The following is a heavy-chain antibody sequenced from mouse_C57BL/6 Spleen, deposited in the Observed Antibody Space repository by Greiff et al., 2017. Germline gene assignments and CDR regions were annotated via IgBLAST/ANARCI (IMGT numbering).Heavy chain of an antibody. V-gene: IGHV14-4*01. CDR3: TTTNYYGHDAMDY. CDR1: GFNIKDDY. J-gene: IGHJ4*01. CDR2: IDPENGDT. D-gene: IGHD1-1*01. Sequence: VHVKQSGAELVRPGASVKLSCTASGFNIKDDYMHWVKQRPEQGLEWIGWIDPENGDTEYASKFQGKATITADTSSNTAYLQLSSLTSEDTAVYYCTTTNYYGHDAMDYWGQGTSVTVSS.